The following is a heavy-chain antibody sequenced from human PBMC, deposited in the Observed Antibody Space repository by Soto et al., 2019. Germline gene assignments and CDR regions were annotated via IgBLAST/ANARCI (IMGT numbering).Heavy chain of an antibody. D-gene: IGHD3-22*01. CDR3: PKGSGGYFTHIDY. J-gene: IGHJ4*01. Sequence: SETLSLTCAVTGDSISSGVSSWSWIRHPPEQRLEWIGYLYHTGDTFYNPSLKSRVTISGDRSKNQFSLRLTSVTAADTAVYYGPKGSGGYFTHIDYLGRGTPVTVSS. V-gene: IGHV4-30-2*01. CDR1: GDSISSGVSS. CDR2: LYHTGDT.